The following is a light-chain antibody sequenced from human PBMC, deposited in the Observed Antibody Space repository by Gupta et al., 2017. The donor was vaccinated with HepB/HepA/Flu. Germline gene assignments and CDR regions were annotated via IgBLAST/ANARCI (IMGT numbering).Light chain of an antibody. V-gene: IGLV4-69*01. CDR3: QSCSTGIPRVV. Sequence: QLVLTQSLSASASLGAWVKLTCTLSNGQSSSAIAWHQQQPKQRPPNLMKLNSDGRHSKGDVIPDRFSGSSCEAESHLTISGHQAEDAADYYCQSCSTGIPRVVFGGGTNLTVL. CDR2: LNSDGRH. J-gene: IGLJ2*01. CDR1: NGQSSSA.